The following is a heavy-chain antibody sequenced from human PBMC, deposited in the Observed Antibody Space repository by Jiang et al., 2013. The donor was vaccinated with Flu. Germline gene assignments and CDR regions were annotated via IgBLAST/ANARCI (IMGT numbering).Heavy chain of an antibody. Sequence: GSGLVKPSETLSLTCTVSAGSIARSTYYWGWIRQPPGKGLEWIGSIYYTGSTYYNPSLRSRVTMSVDTSKNQFFLSLSSVTAADTAVYFCERQWELSDRSDPWGQGTLVTVSS. V-gene: IGHV4-39*01. J-gene: IGHJ5*02. CDR2: IYYTGST. CDR3: ERQWELSDRSDP. CDR1: AGSIARSTYY. D-gene: IGHD1-26*01.